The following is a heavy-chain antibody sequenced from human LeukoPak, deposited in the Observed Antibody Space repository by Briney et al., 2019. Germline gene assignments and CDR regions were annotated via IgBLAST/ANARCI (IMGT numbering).Heavy chain of an antibody. D-gene: IGHD3-10*01. CDR3: ARTKEYYYGSGTYYKKEKYYHYYGMDV. V-gene: IGHV4-34*01. Sequence: SETLSLTCAVYGGSFSGYYWSWIRQPPGTGRGWIGEINHSGRTNYNPSLKSRVTLSVDTSKNQFSLKLSYVTAADTAVYYCARTKEYYYGSGTYYKKEKYYHYYGMDVWGRGTTVTVSS. J-gene: IGHJ6*02. CDR1: GGSFSGYY. CDR2: INHSGRT.